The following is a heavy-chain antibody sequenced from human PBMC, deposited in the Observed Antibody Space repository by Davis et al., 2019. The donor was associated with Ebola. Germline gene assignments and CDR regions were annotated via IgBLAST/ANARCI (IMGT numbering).Heavy chain of an antibody. CDR2: IKQDGSEK. Sequence: GGSLRLSCAASGFTFSSYWMSWVRQAPGKGLEWVANIKQDGSEKYYVDSVKGRFTISRDNAKNSLYLQMNSLRAEDTAVYYCARGRGRITIFGVATYYFDYWGQGTLVTVSS. V-gene: IGHV3-7*01. J-gene: IGHJ4*02. CDR3: ARGRGRITIFGVATYYFDY. D-gene: IGHD3-3*01. CDR1: GFTFSSYW.